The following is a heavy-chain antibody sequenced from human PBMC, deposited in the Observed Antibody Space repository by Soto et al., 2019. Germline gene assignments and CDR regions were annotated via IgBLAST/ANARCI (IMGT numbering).Heavy chain of an antibody. V-gene: IGHV3-30*03. Sequence: PGGSLRLSCAASGFTFSDYAMHWVRQAPGKELEWVAVVSHDGRNTHYADYVKRRITISRDSSTKTVSLEMTSLRAEDTAVYYCARGDGGYHDGNGYLSRHWGQGTRVTVSS. J-gene: IGHJ4*02. CDR2: VSHDGRNT. CDR3: ARGDGGYHDGNGYLSRH. CDR1: GFTFSDYA. D-gene: IGHD3-22*01.